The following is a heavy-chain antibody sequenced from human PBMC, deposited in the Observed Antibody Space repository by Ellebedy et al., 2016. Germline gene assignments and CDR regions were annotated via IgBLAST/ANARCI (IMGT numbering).Heavy chain of an antibody. J-gene: IGHJ6*02. CDR2: IKFDGSFI. D-gene: IGHD1-26*01. Sequence: GESLKISCAASGFSFSSYWMLWVRQAPGKGLVWVSRIKFDGSFIAYADSVKGRFTISRDNAKNTLYLQMNSLRAEDTAVYYCARREVGPIDHGMDVWGQGTTVTVSS. CDR3: ARREVGPIDHGMDV. V-gene: IGHV3-74*01. CDR1: GFSFSSYW.